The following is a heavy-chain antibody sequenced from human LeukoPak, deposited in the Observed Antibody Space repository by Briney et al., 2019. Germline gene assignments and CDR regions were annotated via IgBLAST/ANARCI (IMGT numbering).Heavy chain of an antibody. J-gene: IGHJ4*02. CDR1: GFTFSDYA. CDR3: ARDYWWNYDY. V-gene: IGHV3-30-3*01. D-gene: IGHD1-7*01. CDR2: ISKDGSDK. Sequence: GRSLRLSCAASGFTFSDYAMHWVCQAPGKGLEWVAVISKDGSDKYYPGSVRGRFTISRDNSKNTIYLQMDSLRAEDTAIYYCARDYWWNYDYWGQGTLVTVSS.